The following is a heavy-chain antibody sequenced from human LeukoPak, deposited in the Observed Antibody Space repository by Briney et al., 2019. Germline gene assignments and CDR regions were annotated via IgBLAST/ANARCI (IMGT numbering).Heavy chain of an antibody. CDR2: INPNAGGT. V-gene: IGHV1-2*02. D-gene: IGHD1-26*01. J-gene: IGHJ4*02. CDR1: GYTFTAYY. CDR3: ARARRATTPSDY. Sequence: ASVEVSCKASGYTFTAYYMHWVRQAPGQGVEWMGWINPNAGGTDYAQKLQGRVTMTTDTSTSTAYMELRSLRSDDTAVYYCARARRATTPSDYWGQGTLVTVSS.